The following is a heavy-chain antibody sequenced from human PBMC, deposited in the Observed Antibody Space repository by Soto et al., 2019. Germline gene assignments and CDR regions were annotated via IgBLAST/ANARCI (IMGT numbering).Heavy chain of an antibody. J-gene: IGHJ4*02. V-gene: IGHV1-8*01. CDR3: ARGTNCSGGSCSWRENDY. CDR1: GYTFTNYD. Sequence: QVQLVQSGAEVKKPGASVKVSCKASGYTFTNYDICWVRQATGQGLEWMGWMNTNSGRTGYAQKFQGRVTMTRDTPISTAYMGLSSLGSEDTGGDYCARGTNCSGGSCSWRENDYWGQGTLVTVSS. D-gene: IGHD2-15*01. CDR2: MNTNSGRT.